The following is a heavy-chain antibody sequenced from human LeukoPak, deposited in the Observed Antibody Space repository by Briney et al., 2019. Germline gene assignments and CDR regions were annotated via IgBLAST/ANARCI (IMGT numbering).Heavy chain of an antibody. V-gene: IGHV3-53*01. CDR3: ARESDNYDFWSGYRSNAFDI. D-gene: IGHD3-3*01. J-gene: IGHJ3*02. CDR2: MYSGGST. CDR1: GFTVSSNY. Sequence: PGGSLRLSCAASGFTVSSNYMSWVRQAPGKGLEWVSVMYSGGSTYYADSVKGRFTISRDNSKNTLYLQMNSLRAEDTAVYYCARESDNYDFWSGYRSNAFDIWGQGTMVTVSS.